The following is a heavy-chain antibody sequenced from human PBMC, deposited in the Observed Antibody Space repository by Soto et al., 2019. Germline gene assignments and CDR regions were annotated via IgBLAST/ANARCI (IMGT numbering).Heavy chain of an antibody. J-gene: IGHJ4*02. V-gene: IGHV3-74*01. CDR3: ARDGEGF. D-gene: IGHD2-21*01. CDR2: INTDGSMT. CDR1: GFTFSSNL. Sequence: GGSLRLSWAASGFTFSSNLMHWDRRVPGRGLVWVSRINTDGSMTDYVDSVKGRFTISRDNAKKMLYLQMNNLRVEDTAVYYCARDGEGFWGQGTLVTVSS.